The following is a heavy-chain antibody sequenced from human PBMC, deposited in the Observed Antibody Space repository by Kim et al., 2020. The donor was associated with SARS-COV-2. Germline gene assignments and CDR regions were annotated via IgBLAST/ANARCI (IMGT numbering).Heavy chain of an antibody. Sequence: STDDNPSRKSRVTISAETSENQFSLMLSSVTAADTGVYYCARSLFGAFDIWGQGTMVTVSS. CDR3: ARSLFGAFDI. V-gene: IGHV4-34*01. CDR2: ST. J-gene: IGHJ3*02. D-gene: IGHD3-16*01.